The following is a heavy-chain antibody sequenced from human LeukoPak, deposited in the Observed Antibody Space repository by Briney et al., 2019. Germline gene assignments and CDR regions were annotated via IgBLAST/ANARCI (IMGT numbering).Heavy chain of an antibody. CDR2: IYITGST. Sequence: SETLSLTCTVSGGSISSYYWSWIRQPAGKGLEWIGRIYITGSTNYNPSLKSRVTMSVDTSKNQFSLKLISMTAADTAVYYCASHRGEYTSGTYYKGYFHHWGQGTLVTVSS. CDR3: ASHRGEYTSGTYYKGYFHH. V-gene: IGHV4-4*07. J-gene: IGHJ1*01. CDR1: GGSISSYY. D-gene: IGHD3-10*01.